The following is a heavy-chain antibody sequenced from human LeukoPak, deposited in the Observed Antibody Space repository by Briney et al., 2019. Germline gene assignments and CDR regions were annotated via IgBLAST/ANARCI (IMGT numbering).Heavy chain of an antibody. V-gene: IGHV3-23*01. CDR3: AKGKGSSTSCPDY. D-gene: IGHD2-2*01. J-gene: IGHJ4*02. CDR2: ISDSGGST. CDR1: GFTFSSYA. Sequence: GGSLRLSCAASGFTFSSYAMSWVRQAPGKGLEWVSLISDSGGSTYYADSVKGRFTISRDNSKNTLYLQMNSLRAEDTAVYYCAKGKGSSTSCPDYWGQGPLVTVSS.